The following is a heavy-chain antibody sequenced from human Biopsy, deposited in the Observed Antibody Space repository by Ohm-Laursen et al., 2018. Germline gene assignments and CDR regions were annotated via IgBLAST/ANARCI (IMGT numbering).Heavy chain of an antibody. CDR2: IYYSGST. V-gene: IGHV4-59*01. J-gene: IGHJ6*02. D-gene: IGHD2/OR15-2a*01. CDR3: ARATNSTGWPYYYFNGMGV. Sequence: ETLSLTCTVSGGSISSDYWSWIRQTPGKGLEWIGYIYYSGSTNYNPSLKSRVTISVDTSKNQFSLRLNSVTAADTAVYYCARATNSTGWPYYYFNGMGVWGQGTTVTVSS. CDR1: GGSISSDY.